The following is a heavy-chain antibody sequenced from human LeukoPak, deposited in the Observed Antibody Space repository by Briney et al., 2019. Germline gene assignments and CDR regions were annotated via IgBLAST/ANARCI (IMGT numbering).Heavy chain of an antibody. D-gene: IGHD4-17*01. CDR3: ARGRVTTLYYFDY. CDR1: GFTFSDHC. J-gene: IGHJ4*02. CDR2: TRNKANSDTT. Sequence: GGSLRLSCAASGFTFSDHCMDWVRQAPGKGLEWVGRTRNKANSDTTEYAAPVKGRFTISRDDSKNSLYLQMNSLKTEDTAVYYCARGRVTTLYYFDYWGQGTLVTVSS. V-gene: IGHV3-72*01.